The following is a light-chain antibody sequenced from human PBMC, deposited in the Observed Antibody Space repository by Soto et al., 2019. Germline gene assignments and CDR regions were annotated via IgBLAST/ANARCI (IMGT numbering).Light chain of an antibody. CDR2: GAS. CDR3: QQSYITPLP. J-gene: IGKJ4*01. V-gene: IGKV3-15*01. CDR1: HSVDIN. Sequence: IELTKSPSTLYEYNRERVTLSCSASHSVDINLSWYQQKPGQAPRLVIYGASTRATDMPGTFSGSGSGTEFTLTISSLQPEDFAPYYCQQSYITPLPFGGVSNADIK.